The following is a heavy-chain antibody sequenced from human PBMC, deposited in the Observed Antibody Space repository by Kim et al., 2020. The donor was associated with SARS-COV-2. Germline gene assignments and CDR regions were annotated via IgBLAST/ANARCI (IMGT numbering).Heavy chain of an antibody. CDR1: GGSFSGYY. Sequence: SETLSLTCAVYGGSFSGYYWSWIRQPPGKGLEWIGEINHSGSTNYNPSLKSRVTISVDTSKNQFSLKLSSVTAADTAVYYCARGGSASIAAEANWFDPWGQGTLVTVSS. CDR3: ARGGSASIAAEANWFDP. CDR2: INHSGST. V-gene: IGHV4-34*01. J-gene: IGHJ5*02. D-gene: IGHD6-6*01.